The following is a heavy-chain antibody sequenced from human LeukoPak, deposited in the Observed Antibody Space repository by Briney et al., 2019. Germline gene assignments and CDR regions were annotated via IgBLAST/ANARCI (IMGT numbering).Heavy chain of an antibody. CDR1: GFTFSSYA. J-gene: IGHJ3*02. D-gene: IGHD6-19*01. CDR2: ISGSGGST. CDR3: AKDPYSSGWYISAFDI. Sequence: GGSLRLSXAASGFTFSSYAMSWVRQAPGKGLEWDSAISGSGGSTYYADSVKGRFTISRDNSKNTLYPQMNSLRAEDTAVYYCAKDPYSSGWYISAFDIWGQGTMVTVSS. V-gene: IGHV3-23*01.